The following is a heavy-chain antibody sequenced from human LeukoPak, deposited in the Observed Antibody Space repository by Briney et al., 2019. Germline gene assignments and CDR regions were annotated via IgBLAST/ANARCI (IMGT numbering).Heavy chain of an antibody. Sequence: GGSLRLSCAASGFTFSSYSMNWVRQAPGKGLEWVSSISSSSSYIYYADSVKGRFTISRDNAKNSLYLQMNSLRAEDTAVYYCARDLGSGSWIDYWGQGTLVTVSS. CDR3: ARDLGSGSWIDY. J-gene: IGHJ4*02. V-gene: IGHV3-21*01. CDR2: ISSSSSYI. CDR1: GFTFSSYS. D-gene: IGHD1-26*01.